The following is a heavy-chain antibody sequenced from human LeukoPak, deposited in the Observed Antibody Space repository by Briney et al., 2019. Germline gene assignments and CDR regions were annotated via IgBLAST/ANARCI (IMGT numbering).Heavy chain of an antibody. CDR3: AINSPPVYDRSDYVSFDYSYFYMDV. J-gene: IGHJ6*03. V-gene: IGHV4-4*07. CDR2: IYTTGST. D-gene: IGHD3-22*01. Sequence: SQTLPLTCTVSGGSISSYYWSWIRQPAGKGLEWIGLIYTTGSTKYNPSLKSRVNISVDTSKNQFSLRLTSVTAADTGVYLCAINSPPVYDRSDYVSFDYSYFYMDVWGKGTTVTVSS. CDR1: GGSISSYY.